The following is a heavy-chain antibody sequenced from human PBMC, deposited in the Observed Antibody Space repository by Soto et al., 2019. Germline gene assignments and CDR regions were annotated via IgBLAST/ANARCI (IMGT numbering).Heavy chain of an antibody. V-gene: IGHV4-34*01. CDR3: ARGSMRGIAAAGTNPDYYYYGMDV. CDR1: GGSFSGYY. J-gene: IGHJ6*02. D-gene: IGHD6-13*01. Sequence: PSKTLSLTCAVYGGSFSGYYWSWIRQPPGNGLEWIGEINHSGSTNYNPSLKSRVTISVDTSKNQFSLKLSSVTAADTAVYYCARGSMRGIAAAGTNPDYYYYGMDVWGQGTTVTVSS. CDR2: INHSGST.